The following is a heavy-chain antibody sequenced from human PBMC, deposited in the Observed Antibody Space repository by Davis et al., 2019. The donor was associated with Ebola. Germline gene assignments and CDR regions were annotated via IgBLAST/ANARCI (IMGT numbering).Heavy chain of an antibody. Sequence: SETLSLTCTVSGGSINNYHWSWIRQPPGRGLEWIGYIYYSGSTNYNPSLKSRVTISVDTSKNQFSLKLSSVTAADTAVYYCARHKRDIVLVVYAPQWYYYYGMDVWGQGTTVTVSS. CDR2: IYYSGST. J-gene: IGHJ6*02. CDR1: GGSINNYH. V-gene: IGHV4-59*08. D-gene: IGHD2-8*02. CDR3: ARHKRDIVLVVYAPQWYYYYGMDV.